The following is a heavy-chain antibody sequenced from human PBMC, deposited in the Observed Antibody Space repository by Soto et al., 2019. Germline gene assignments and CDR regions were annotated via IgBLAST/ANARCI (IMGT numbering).Heavy chain of an antibody. D-gene: IGHD3-10*01. Sequence: GGSLRLSCAVSGFTLSDYHMDWVRQAPGKGLEWVGRTRNRANSYTTDYAASVKGRFTISRDDSKNSLYLQMNSLKTEDTAVYYCARDVSGSQYAIWGQGTVVTVSS. V-gene: IGHV3-72*01. CDR2: TRNRANSYTT. J-gene: IGHJ3*02. CDR1: GFTLSDYH. CDR3: ARDVSGSQYAI.